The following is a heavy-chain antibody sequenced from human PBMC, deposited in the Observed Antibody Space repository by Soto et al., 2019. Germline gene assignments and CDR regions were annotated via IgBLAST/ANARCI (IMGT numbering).Heavy chain of an antibody. CDR2: IYWDDDK. CDR1: GFSLSTSGVG. V-gene: IGHV2-5*02. CDR3: AHRRMAVAGSYFDY. Sequence: KESGPTLVKPTQTLTLTCTFSGFSLSTSGVGVGWIRQPPGKALEWLALIYWDDDKRYSPSLKSRLTITKDTSKNQVVPTMTNTDPVDTATSYCAHRRMAVAGSYFDYWGQGTLVTVSS. D-gene: IGHD6-19*01. J-gene: IGHJ4*02.